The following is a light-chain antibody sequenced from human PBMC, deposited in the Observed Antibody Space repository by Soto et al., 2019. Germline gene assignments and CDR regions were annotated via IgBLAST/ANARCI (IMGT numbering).Light chain of an antibody. J-gene: IGLJ2*01. CDR2: EVS. CDR1: SSDVGGYNY. V-gene: IGLV2-14*01. Sequence: QSALTQPASVSGSPXXXXTISCTGTSSDVGGYNYVSWYQQHPGKAPKLMIYEVSNRPSGVSNRFSGSKSGNTASLTISGLQAEDEADYYCSSYTSSSTLVFGGGTKLTVL. CDR3: SSYTSSSTLV.